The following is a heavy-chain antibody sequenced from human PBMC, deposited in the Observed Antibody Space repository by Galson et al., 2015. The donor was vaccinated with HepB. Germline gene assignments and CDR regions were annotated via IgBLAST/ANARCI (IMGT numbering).Heavy chain of an antibody. CDR2: IIPIFGTA. CDR3: ARDRAYCSSTSCRYYYYYGMDV. CDR1: GGTFSSYA. Sequence: SVKVSCKASGGTFSSYAISWVRQAPGQGLEWMGGIIPIFGTANYAQKFQGRVTITADESTSTAYMELSSLRSEDTAVYYCARDRAYCSSTSCRYYYYYGMDVWGQGTTVTVSS. D-gene: IGHD2-2*01. J-gene: IGHJ6*02. V-gene: IGHV1-69*13.